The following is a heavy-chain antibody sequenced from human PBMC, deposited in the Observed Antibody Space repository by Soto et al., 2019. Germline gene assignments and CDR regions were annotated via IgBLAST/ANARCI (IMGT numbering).Heavy chain of an antibody. J-gene: IGHJ3*02. V-gene: IGHV1-69*13. CDR1: GGTFSSYA. CDR3: ASPYCGGDCYYAFDI. CDR2: IIPIFGTA. Sequence: SVKVSCKASGGTFSSYAISWVRQAPGQGLEWMGGIIPIFGTANYAQKFQGRVTITADESTSTAYMELSSLGSEDTAVYYCASPYCGGDCYYAFDIWGQGTMVTVS. D-gene: IGHD2-21*02.